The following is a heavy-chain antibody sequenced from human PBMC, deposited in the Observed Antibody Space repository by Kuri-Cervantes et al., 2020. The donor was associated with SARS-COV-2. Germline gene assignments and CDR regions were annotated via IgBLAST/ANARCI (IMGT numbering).Heavy chain of an antibody. D-gene: IGHD2-21*01. CDR2: IFYSGST. CDR1: GDSISSYY. J-gene: IGHJ4*02. Sequence: ETLSLTCTVSGDSISSYYWGWIRQPPGRGLEWIGYIFYSGSTNYNPSLKSRVTISVDTSKNQFSLRLNSVTAADTAVYYRARATSYCGGDCYIFDYWGQGTLVTVSS. V-gene: IGHV4-59*01. CDR3: ARATSYCGGDCYIFDY.